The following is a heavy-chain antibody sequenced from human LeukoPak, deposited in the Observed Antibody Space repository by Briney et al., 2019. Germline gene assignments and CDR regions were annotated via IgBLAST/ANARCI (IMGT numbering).Heavy chain of an antibody. CDR2: INHSGST. CDR3: ARTFSSGWYPTGEYYYYGMDV. D-gene: IGHD6-19*01. J-gene: IGHJ6*04. V-gene: IGHV4-34*01. Sequence: PSETLSLTCAVYGGSFSGYYWGWIRQPPGKGLEWIGEINHSGSTNYNPSLKSRVTISVDTSKNQFSLKLSSVTAADTAVYYCARTFSSGWYPTGEYYYYGMDVWGKGTTVTVSS. CDR1: GGSFSGYY.